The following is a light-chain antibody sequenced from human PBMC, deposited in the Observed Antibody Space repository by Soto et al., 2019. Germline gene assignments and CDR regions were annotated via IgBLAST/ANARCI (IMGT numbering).Light chain of an antibody. J-gene: IGLJ1*01. Sequence: QSALTLPASVSGSPGQSITISCTGTSSDVGGYGYVSWYQQQPGKAPTLILHEVTNRPSGTSSSFSASKSGNTASLTISGLHAEDEADYYCSAYASSGTKVFGAGTKVTVL. V-gene: IGLV2-14*01. CDR1: SSDVGGYGY. CDR2: EVT. CDR3: SAYASSGTKV.